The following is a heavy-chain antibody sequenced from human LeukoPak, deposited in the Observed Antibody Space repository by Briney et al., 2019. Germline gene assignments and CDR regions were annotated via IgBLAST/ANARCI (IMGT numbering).Heavy chain of an antibody. V-gene: IGHV4-59*01. D-gene: IGHD3-22*01. Sequence: PSETLSLTCTVSGGSINGYYWSWIRQPPEKGLEWIGYIYYRGSTNYNPSLKSRVTMSVDTSRNQFPLKLSSMTAADTAVYYCARADYDTSAYYYTFDYWGQGTLVTVSS. J-gene: IGHJ4*02. CDR2: IYYRGST. CDR3: ARADYDTSAYYYTFDY. CDR1: GGSINGYY.